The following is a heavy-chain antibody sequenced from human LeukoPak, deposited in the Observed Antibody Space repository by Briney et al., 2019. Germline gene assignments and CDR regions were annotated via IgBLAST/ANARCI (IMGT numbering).Heavy chain of an antibody. CDR1: GGSISSSSYY. J-gene: IGHJ4*02. V-gene: IGHV4-39*01. CDR3: ARRSIAARPDY. Sequence: SETLSLTCTVSGGSISSSSYYWGWLRQPPGKGLEWIGSIYYSGSTYYNPSLKSRVTISVDTSKNQFSLKLSSVTAADTAVYYCARRSIAARPDYWGQGTLVTVSS. CDR2: IYYSGST. D-gene: IGHD6-6*01.